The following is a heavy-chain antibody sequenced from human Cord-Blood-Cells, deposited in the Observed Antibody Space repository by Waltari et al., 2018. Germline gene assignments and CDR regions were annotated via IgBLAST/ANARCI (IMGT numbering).Heavy chain of an antibody. Sequence: QLQLQESGSGLVKPSQTLSLTCAVSGGSISRGGYSRRWIRQPPGKGLEWIGYSYHSGSTYYNPSLKSRVTISVDRSKNQFSLKLSSVTAADTAVYYCARDRGAAAGTFDYWGQGTLVTVSS. V-gene: IGHV4-30-2*01. CDR1: GGSISRGGYS. J-gene: IGHJ4*02. CDR2: SYHSGST. CDR3: ARDRGAAAGTFDY. D-gene: IGHD6-13*01.